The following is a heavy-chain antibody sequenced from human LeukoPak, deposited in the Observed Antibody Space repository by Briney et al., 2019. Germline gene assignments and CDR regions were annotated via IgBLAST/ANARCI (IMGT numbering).Heavy chain of an antibody. Sequence: PSETLSLTCTVSGGSIDNFYWSWIRQPAGKGLEWIGRLNNGGDTNYSPSLRSRVTISVDTSKNHFSLILSSVTVADTAMYYCARDSASRSYARSGRDRRIDYWGQGTLVTVSS. CDR3: ARDSASRSYARSGRDRRIDY. J-gene: IGHJ4*02. CDR2: LNNGGDT. CDR1: GGSIDNFY. V-gene: IGHV4-4*07. D-gene: IGHD1-26*01.